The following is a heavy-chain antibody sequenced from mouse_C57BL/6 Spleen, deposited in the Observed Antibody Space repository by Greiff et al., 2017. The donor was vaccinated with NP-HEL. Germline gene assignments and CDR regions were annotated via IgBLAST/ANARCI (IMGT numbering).Heavy chain of an antibody. CDR3: AREIYYDSWFAY. J-gene: IGHJ3*01. D-gene: IGHD2-4*01. CDR2: INPNNGGT. V-gene: IGHV1-26*01. Sequence: EVQLQQSGPELVKPGASVKISCKASGYTFTDYYMNWVKQSHGKSLEWIGDINPNNGGTSYNQKFKGKATLTVDKSSSTAYMELRSLTSEDSAVYYWAREIYYDSWFAYWGQGTLVTVSA. CDR1: GYTFTDYY.